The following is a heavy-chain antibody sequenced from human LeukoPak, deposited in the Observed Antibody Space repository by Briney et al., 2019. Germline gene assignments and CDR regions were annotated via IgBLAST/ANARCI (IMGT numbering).Heavy chain of an antibody. Sequence: ASVKVSCKASGYTFTGYYMHWVRQAPGQGLEWMGWINPNSGSTNYAQKFQGRVTMTRDTSISTAYMELSSLTSDDTAVYYCARGRFSGYGADWGQGTLVTVSS. V-gene: IGHV1-2*02. J-gene: IGHJ4*02. D-gene: IGHD5-12*01. CDR2: INPNSGST. CDR1: GYTFTGYY. CDR3: ARGRFSGYGAD.